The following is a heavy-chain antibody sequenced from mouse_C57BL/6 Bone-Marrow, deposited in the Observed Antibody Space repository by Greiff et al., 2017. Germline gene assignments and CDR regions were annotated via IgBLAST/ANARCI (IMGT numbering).Heavy chain of an antibody. CDR1: GYAFTNYL. CDR2: INPGSGGT. D-gene: IGHD1-1*01. Sequence: QVQLQQSGAELVRPGTSVKVSCKASGYAFTNYLIEWVKQRPGQGLEWIGVINPGSGGTNYNEKFKGKATLTADKSSSTAYMQLSSPKSEYSAVSFCARRSYYYCSSYLYYYAMDYWGQGTSVTVSS. J-gene: IGHJ4*01. CDR3: ARRSYYYCSSYLYYYAMDY. V-gene: IGHV1-54*01.